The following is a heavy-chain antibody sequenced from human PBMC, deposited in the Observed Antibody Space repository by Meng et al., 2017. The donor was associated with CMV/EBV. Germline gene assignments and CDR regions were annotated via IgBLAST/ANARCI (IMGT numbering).Heavy chain of an antibody. V-gene: IGHV3-48*03. CDR2: ISSSGSTV. J-gene: IGHJ4*02. CDR1: GFTFSSYE. CDR3: ARGSNYRYFDY. D-gene: IGHD4-11*01. Sequence: GGSLRPSCAASGFTFSSYEMNWVRQAPGKGLEWVSYISSSGSTVYYADSVKGRFTISRDNAKNSLYLQMNSLRAEDTAVYYCARGSNYRYFDYWGQGTLVTVSS.